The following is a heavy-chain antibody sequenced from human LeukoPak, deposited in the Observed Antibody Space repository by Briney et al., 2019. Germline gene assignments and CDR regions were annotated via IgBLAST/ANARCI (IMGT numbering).Heavy chain of an antibody. CDR3: ARDSELGYCSA. Sequence: HPGGSLRLSCRASGFAFRSYWMHWVRQAPGKGLEWVSRINLDGTIVRYTDFVEGRFTISRDNAKSTLFLHMNSLTADDTALYFCARDSELGYCSAWGQGTLVTVSS. J-gene: IGHJ1*01. CDR2: INLDGTIV. CDR1: GFAFRSYW. V-gene: IGHV3-74*01. D-gene: IGHD2-15*01.